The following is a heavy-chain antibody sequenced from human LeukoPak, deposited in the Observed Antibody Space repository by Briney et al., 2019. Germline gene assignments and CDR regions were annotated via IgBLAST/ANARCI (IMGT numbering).Heavy chain of an antibody. D-gene: IGHD6-19*01. V-gene: IGHV4-4*07. CDR1: GGSISSYY. J-gene: IGHJ4*02. CDR3: AGGSGSGWDPYCFDY. Sequence: SETLSLTCTVSGGSISSYYWSWIRQPAGKGLEWIGRIYTSGSTNYNPSLKSRVTMSVDTSKNQFSLKLSSVTAADTAVYYCAGGSGSGWDPYCFDYWGQGTLVTVSS. CDR2: IYTSGST.